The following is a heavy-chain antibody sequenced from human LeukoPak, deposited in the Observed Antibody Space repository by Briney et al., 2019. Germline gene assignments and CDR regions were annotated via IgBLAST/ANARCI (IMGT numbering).Heavy chain of an antibody. CDR3: ATSFWSRYPSNWFDP. CDR1: GYTLTELS. D-gene: IGHD3-3*01. J-gene: IGHJ5*02. CDR2: FDPEDGET. V-gene: IGHV1-24*01. Sequence: ASVKVSCKVSGYTLTELSMHWVRQAPGKGLEWMGGFDPEDGETIYAQKFQGRVTMTEDTSTDTAYMELSSLRSEDTAVYYCATSFWSRYPSNWFDPWGQGTLVTVSS.